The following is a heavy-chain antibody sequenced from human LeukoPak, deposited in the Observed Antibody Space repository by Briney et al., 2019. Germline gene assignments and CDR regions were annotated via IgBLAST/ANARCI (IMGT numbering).Heavy chain of an antibody. J-gene: IGHJ4*02. Sequence: SVKVSCKASGGTFSSYAISWVRQPAGKGLEWMGRIIPIHSIANYAQKFQGRVTITADKSTSTAYMELSSLRAEDTAVYYCARERTENYYDSSGYYFLDYWGQGTLVTVSS. V-gene: IGHV1-69*04. CDR2: IIPIHSIA. CDR1: GGTFSSYA. D-gene: IGHD3-22*01. CDR3: ARERTENYYDSSGYYFLDY.